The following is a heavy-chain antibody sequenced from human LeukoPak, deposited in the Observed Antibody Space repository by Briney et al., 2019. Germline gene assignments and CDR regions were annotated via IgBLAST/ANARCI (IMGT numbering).Heavy chain of an antibody. Sequence: SETLSLTCTVSGGSISSYYWSRIRQPSGKGLEWIGYIFYSGNTNYNPSLKSRVTISVDTSKNQFSLKLSSVTAADTAVYYCARANYDFLTGYYLFDSWGQGTLVTVSS. D-gene: IGHD3-9*01. CDR1: GGSISSYY. J-gene: IGHJ4*02. CDR2: IFYSGNT. CDR3: ARANYDFLTGYYLFDS. V-gene: IGHV4-59*01.